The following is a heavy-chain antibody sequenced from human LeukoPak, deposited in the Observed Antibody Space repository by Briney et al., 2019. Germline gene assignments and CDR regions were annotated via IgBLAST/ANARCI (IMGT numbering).Heavy chain of an antibody. CDR1: EFTFSGYW. CDR2: ISGSGDST. V-gene: IGHV3-23*01. CDR3: AKDLYGDYGDDY. Sequence: QPGGSLRLSCAASEFTFSGYWMHWVRQAPGKGLVWVSLISGSGDSTYYADSVKGRFTISRDNSKNTLYLQMNSLRAEDTAVYYCAKDLYGDYGDDYWGQGTLVTVSS. J-gene: IGHJ4*02. D-gene: IGHD4-17*01.